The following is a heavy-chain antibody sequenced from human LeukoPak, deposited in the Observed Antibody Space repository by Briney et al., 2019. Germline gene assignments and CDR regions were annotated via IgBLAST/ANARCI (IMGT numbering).Heavy chain of an antibody. J-gene: IGHJ4*02. CDR1: GFTFSSYG. Sequence: GRSVRLSCAASGFTFSSYGMHWVRQAPGKGLEWVAVISYDGKVSYYADSVKGRFTISRDNSKNTLYLQMNSLRAEDTAVYYCAKDLGLRLGEYPEDYWGQGTLVTVSS. D-gene: IGHD3-16*01. V-gene: IGHV3-30*18. CDR3: AKDLGLRLGEYPEDY. CDR2: ISYDGKVS.